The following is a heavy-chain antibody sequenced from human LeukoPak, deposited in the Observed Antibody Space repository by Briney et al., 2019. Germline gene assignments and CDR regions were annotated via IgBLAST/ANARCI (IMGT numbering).Heavy chain of an antibody. CDR2: ISPNSGAT. Sequence: ASVKVSCKPSGYTLTGYYMHWVRQAPGQGLEWMGWISPNSGATNYAQKFQARVTMTGDTSISTAYMELSSLRSDDTAVYYCSRLGGGSTWSNFDYWGQGTLVTVSS. CDR3: SRLGGGSTWSNFDY. J-gene: IGHJ4*02. D-gene: IGHD6-13*01. V-gene: IGHV1-2*02. CDR1: GYTLTGYY.